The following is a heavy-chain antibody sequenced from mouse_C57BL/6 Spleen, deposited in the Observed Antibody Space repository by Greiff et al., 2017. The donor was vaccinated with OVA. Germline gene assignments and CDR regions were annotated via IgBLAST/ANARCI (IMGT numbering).Heavy chain of an antibody. J-gene: IGHJ4*01. CDR3: ASPNSYTFDYAMDY. D-gene: IGHD1-1*01. CDR2: IDPSDSYT. CDR1: GYTFTSYW. V-gene: IGHV1-59*01. Sequence: QVQLQQPGAELVRPGTSVKLSCKASGYTFTSYWMHWVKQRPGQGLEWIGVIDPSDSYTNYNQKFKGKATLTVDTSSSTAYMQLSSLTSEDSAVYYCASPNSYTFDYAMDYWGQGTSVTVSS.